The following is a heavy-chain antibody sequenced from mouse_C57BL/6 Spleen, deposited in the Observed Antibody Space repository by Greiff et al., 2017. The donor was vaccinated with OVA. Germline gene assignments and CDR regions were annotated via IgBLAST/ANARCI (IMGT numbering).Heavy chain of an antibody. D-gene: IGHD1-1*01. J-gene: IGHJ2*01. V-gene: IGHV7-3*01. CDR1: GFTFTDYY. CDR3: ARSVYYGSRYDY. CDR2: IRNKANGYTT. Sequence: EVQLQESGGGLVQPGGSLSLSCAASGFTFTDYYMSWVRQPPGKALEWLGFIRNKANGYTTEYSASVKGRFTISRDNSQSILYLQMNALRAEDSATYYCARSVYYGSRYDYWGQGTTLTVSS.